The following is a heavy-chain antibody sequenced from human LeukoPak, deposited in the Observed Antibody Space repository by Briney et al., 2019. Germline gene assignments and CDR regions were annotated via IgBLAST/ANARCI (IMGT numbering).Heavy chain of an antibody. CDR2: INHSGST. CDR1: GGSFSGYY. Sequence: PSETLSLTCAVYGGSFSGYYWSWIRQPPGKGLEWIGEINHSGSTNYNPSLKSRVTISVDTSKNQFSLKLSSVTAADTAVYYCARGTLYSGWSYYFDYWGQGSQVTVSS. D-gene: IGHD6-19*01. CDR3: ARGTLYSGWSYYFDY. J-gene: IGHJ4*02. V-gene: IGHV4-34*01.